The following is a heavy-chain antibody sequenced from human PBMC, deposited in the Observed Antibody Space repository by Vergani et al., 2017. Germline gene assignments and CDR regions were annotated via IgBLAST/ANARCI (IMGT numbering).Heavy chain of an antibody. V-gene: IGHV1-69*13. Sequence: QVQLVQSGAEVKKPGASVKVSCKASGYTFTSYGISWVRQAPGQGLEWMGWIIPIFGTANYAQKFQGRVTITADESTSTAYMELSSLRSEDTAVYYCARDDGLTGTTGEKFDYWGQGTLVTVSS. CDR1: GYTFTSYG. CDR3: ARDDGLTGTTGEKFDY. J-gene: IGHJ4*02. CDR2: IIPIFGTA. D-gene: IGHD1-20*01.